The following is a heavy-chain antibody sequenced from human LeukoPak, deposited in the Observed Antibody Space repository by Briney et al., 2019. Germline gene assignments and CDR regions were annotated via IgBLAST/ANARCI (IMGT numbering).Heavy chain of an antibody. CDR2: IWYDGSNK. CDR3: ARGDHYYGSGSYYSPLDY. J-gene: IGHJ4*02. D-gene: IGHD3-10*01. CDR1: GFTFSSYG. V-gene: IGHV3-33*01. Sequence: GGSLRLSCAASGFTFSSYGMHWVRQAPGKGLEWVAVIWYDGSNKYYAASVKGRFTISRDNSKNTLYLQMNSLRAEDTAVYYCARGDHYYGSGSYYSPLDYWGQGTLVTVSS.